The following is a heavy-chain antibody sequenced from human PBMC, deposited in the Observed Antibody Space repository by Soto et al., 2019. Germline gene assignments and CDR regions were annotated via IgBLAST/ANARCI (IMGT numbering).Heavy chain of an antibody. D-gene: IGHD5-12*01. CDR3: RKGRDGYNSDAFDI. CDR2: INTGNGNT. J-gene: IGHJ3*02. V-gene: IGHV1-3*04. Sequence: GASVKVSCKTSGDTFTSYAMHWVRQAPGQRLEWMGWINTGNGNTNYSQKFQGRVTITADKSTSTAYMELSSLRSEDTAVYYCRKGRDGYNSDAFDIWGQGTMVTVSS. CDR1: GDTFTSYA.